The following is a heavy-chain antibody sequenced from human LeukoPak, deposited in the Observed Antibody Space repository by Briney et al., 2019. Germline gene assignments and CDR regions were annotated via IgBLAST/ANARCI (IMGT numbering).Heavy chain of an antibody. D-gene: IGHD1-26*01. CDR3: TTEWWELHTIDY. J-gene: IGHJ4*02. Sequence: AGGSLRLSCAASEFSFSSNAMSWVRQAPGKGLEWVGRIKSKTDGGTTDYAAPVKGRFTISRDDSKNTLYLQMNSLKTEDTAVYYCTTEWWELHTIDYWGQGTLVTVSS. CDR2: IKSKTDGGTT. V-gene: IGHV3-15*01. CDR1: EFSFSSNA.